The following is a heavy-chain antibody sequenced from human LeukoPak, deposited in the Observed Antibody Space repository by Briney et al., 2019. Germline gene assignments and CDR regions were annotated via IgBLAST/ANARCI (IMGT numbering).Heavy chain of an antibody. CDR1: GFTFSSYW. CDR3: AREGIDYTNFYNYFYMDV. CDR2: IKRDGSEK. V-gene: IGHV3-7*01. J-gene: IGHJ6*03. Sequence: GGSLRLSCAASGFTFSSYWMSWVRQAPGKGLEWVANIKRDGSEKYSVDSVKGRFTISRDNVKNSLYLQMNSLRAEDTAVYYCAREGIDYTNFYNYFYMDVWGEGTTVTVS. D-gene: IGHD4-11*01.